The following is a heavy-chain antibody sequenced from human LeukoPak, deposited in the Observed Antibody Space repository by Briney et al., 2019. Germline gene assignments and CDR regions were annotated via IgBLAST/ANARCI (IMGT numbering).Heavy chain of an antibody. CDR2: ISDSHSYM. CDR3: AGDYSRPRDAFDI. D-gene: IGHD2-15*01. CDR1: GFTFSTYS. J-gene: IGHJ3*02. Sequence: GGSLRLSCAASGFTFSTYSMNWVRQAPGKGLEWVSSISDSHSYMYYADSVKGRFTISRDNANNSLFLQMNNLRAGDTAVYYCAGDYSRPRDAFDIWGQGTMVTVSS. V-gene: IGHV3-21*01.